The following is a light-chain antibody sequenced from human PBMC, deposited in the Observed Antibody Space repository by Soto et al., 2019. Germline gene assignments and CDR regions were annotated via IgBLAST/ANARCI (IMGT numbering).Light chain of an antibody. V-gene: IGKV3-11*01. CDR1: QSISTY. CDR2: DAS. J-gene: IGKJ1*01. CDR3: QQRSNWPT. Sequence: EIVLTQSPATLSLSPGERATLSCRASQSISTYLAWYQRKPGQAPRLPIYDASNRATGIPARFSGSGSGTEFTLTISSLEPEDFAVYYCQQRSNWPTFGQGTKV.